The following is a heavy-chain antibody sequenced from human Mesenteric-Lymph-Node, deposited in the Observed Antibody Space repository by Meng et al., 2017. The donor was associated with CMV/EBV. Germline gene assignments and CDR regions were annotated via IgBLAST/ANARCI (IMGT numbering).Heavy chain of an antibody. CDR2: ISNSGTT. V-gene: IGHV4-59*01. CDR1: GGAIGSFY. CDR3: ARGRVYYYGWNPPYGMDV. Sequence: GSLRLSCTVSGGAIGSFYWTWIRQTPEKGLEWIGYISNSGTTNYNPSLESRLTMSVDASQNQFSLNLSSVTAADTAVYYCARGRVYYYGWNPPYGMDVWGRGTTVTVSS. J-gene: IGHJ6*02. D-gene: IGHD3-10*01.